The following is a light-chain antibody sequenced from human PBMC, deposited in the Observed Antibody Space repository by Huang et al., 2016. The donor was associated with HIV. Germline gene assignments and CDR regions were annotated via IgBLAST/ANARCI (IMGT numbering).Light chain of an antibody. CDR3: QQSYRTPT. CDR2: AAS. V-gene: IGKV1-39*01. Sequence: DIQMTQSPSSLSASVGDRVTITCRSRQSIISYVNWYQQKPVKAPKLLFYAASSLQSGVPSRFSCSGFGTDFSLTISGLQPEDFATYYCQQSYRTPTFGRGTKLE. J-gene: IGKJ2*01. CDR1: QSIISY.